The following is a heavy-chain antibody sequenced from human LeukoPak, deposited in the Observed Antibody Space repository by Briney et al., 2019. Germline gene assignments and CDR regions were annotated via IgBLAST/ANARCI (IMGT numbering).Heavy chain of an antibody. Sequence: PSETLSLTCTVSGGSISCYYWGWIRQPPGKGLEWIGYIYYSGSTNKNHALKSLVTISADTSKNQYFLKLSSVTAADTAVYSRARAGGAAALDYWGQGTLVPVSS. CDR2: IYYSGST. CDR1: GGSISCYY. J-gene: IGHJ4*02. D-gene: IGHD6-13*01. CDR3: ARAGGAAALDY. V-gene: IGHV4-59*01.